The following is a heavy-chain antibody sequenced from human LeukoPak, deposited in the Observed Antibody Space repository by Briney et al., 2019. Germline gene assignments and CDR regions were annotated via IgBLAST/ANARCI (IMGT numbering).Heavy chain of an antibody. CDR2: INPNSGGT. CDR1: GYTFTGYY. Sequence: ASVKVSCKASGYTFTGYYMHWVRQAPGQGLEWMGWINPNSGGTNYAQKFQGRVTMTRDTSISTAYMELSRLRSDDTAVYYCAFMTTVTTGFDPWGQGTLVTVSP. J-gene: IGHJ5*02. V-gene: IGHV1-2*02. D-gene: IGHD4-11*01. CDR3: AFMTTVTTGFDP.